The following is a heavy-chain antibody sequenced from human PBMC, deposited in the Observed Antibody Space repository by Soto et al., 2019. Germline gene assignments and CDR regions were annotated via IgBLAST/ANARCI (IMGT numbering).Heavy chain of an antibody. CDR3: AIGYYYMDV. CDR2: ISTSGGGT. J-gene: IGHJ6*03. Sequence: GGSLSLSCAASGFTFSNYAMTWVRQAPGKGLEWVSGISTSGGGTYYADSVKGRFTISRDNPENTLYLQMNSLRAEDTAIYYCAIGYYYMDVWGKGTTVTVSS. CDR1: GFTFSNYA. V-gene: IGHV3-23*01.